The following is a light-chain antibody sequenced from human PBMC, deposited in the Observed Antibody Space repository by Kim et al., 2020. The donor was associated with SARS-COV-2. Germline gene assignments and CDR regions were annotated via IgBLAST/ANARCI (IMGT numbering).Light chain of an antibody. J-gene: IGLJ3*02. CDR3: AAWDDSLNGWM. Sequence: GQRVNISCSGNSSNIGANYVYWYRQLPGSSPSPLIYRHNQRPSGVPDRFSGSKSGTSASLAIAGLRSEDEADYHCAAWDDSLNGWMFGGGTKLTVL. CDR1: SSNIGANY. CDR2: RHN. V-gene: IGLV1-47*01.